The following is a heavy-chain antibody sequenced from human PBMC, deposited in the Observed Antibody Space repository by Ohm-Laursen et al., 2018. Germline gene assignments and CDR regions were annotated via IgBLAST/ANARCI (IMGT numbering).Heavy chain of an antibody. V-gene: IGHV3-7*01. CDR3: VKDAGGTYDY. CDR1: GFSFSSYW. Sequence: SLRLSCTASGFSFSSYWMNWVRQAPGKGLEWVANIKEDGSEKNYVDSVKGRLTISRDNGKNSLYLQMNSLRAEDTAVYYCVKDAGGTYDYWGQGTLVTVSS. J-gene: IGHJ4*02. CDR2: IKEDGSEK.